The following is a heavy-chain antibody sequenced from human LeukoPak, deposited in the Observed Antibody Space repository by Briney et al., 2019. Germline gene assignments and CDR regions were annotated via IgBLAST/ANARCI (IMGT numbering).Heavy chain of an antibody. J-gene: IGHJ3*02. CDR2: INTNTGNP. Sequence: ASVKVSCKASGYSFTSYALNWVRQAPGQGLEWMGWINTNTGNPTYAQGFTGQFVLSLDTSVTTAYLQISSLKAEDTAVYYCAREVVGDRGDAFDIWGQGTMVTVSS. CDR3: AREVVGDRGDAFDI. CDR1: GYSFTSYA. D-gene: IGHD3-16*01. V-gene: IGHV7-4-1*02.